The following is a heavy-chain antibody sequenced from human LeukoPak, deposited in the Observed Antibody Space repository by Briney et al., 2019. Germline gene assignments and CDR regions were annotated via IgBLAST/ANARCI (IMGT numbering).Heavy chain of an antibody. V-gene: IGHV3-23*01. Sequence: GASLRLSCAASGFTFSSSAMSWVRQAPGKGLEWVSAISGSGGSTYYADSVKGRFTISRDNSKNTLYLQMNSLRAEDTAVYYCAKGNGIVGATTFDYWGQGTLVTVSS. D-gene: IGHD1-26*01. CDR2: ISGSGGST. J-gene: IGHJ4*02. CDR3: AKGNGIVGATTFDY. CDR1: GFTFSSSA.